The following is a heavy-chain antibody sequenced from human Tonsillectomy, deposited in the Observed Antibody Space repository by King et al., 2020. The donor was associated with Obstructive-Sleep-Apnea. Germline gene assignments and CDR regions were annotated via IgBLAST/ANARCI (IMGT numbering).Heavy chain of an antibody. CDR2: IYSGGST. CDR3: ARVDTAMANYGMDV. J-gene: IGHJ6*02. Sequence: VQLVESGGGLVQPGGSLRLSCAASGFTVSSNYMSWVRQAPGKGLEWVSVIYSGGSTYYADSVKGRFTISRDNSKNTLYLQMYSLRAEDTAVYYCARVDTAMANYGMDVWGQGTTVTVPS. CDR1: GFTVSSNY. V-gene: IGHV3-66*01. D-gene: IGHD5-18*01.